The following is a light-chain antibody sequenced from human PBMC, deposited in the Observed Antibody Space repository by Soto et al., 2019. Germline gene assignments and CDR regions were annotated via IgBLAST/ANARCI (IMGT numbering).Light chain of an antibody. V-gene: IGKV3D-20*01. CDR3: QQYGRSPPYT. CDR2: DAS. CDR1: QSVSSSY. Sequence: EIVLTQSPATLSLSPGEIATLSCGASQSVSSSYLAWYQQKPGLAPRLLIYDASSRATGITDRFSGSGYGTDFTRTPSRLEPEDFEVYYCQQYGRSPPYTFGQGLKLEIK. J-gene: IGKJ2*01.